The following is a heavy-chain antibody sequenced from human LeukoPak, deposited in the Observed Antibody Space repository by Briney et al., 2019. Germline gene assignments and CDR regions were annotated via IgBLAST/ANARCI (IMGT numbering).Heavy chain of an antibody. CDR1: GGSISSSSHY. CDR2: IYYSGNT. J-gene: IGHJ4*02. V-gene: IGHV4-39*07. Sequence: PSEILSLTCSVSGGSISSSSHYWGWIRQPPGQGLEWIGSIYYSGNTYYNPSLKSRVTISVDTSKNQFSLKLSSVTAADTAVYYCARETSSTTDVEPFDYWGQGTLVTVSS. CDR3: ARETSSTTDVEPFDY. D-gene: IGHD6-13*01.